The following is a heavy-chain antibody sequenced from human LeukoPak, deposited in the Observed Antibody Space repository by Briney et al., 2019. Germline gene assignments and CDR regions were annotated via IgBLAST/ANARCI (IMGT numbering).Heavy chain of an antibody. CDR3: AREILGGFNPGAY. CDR1: LDSTTSNF. D-gene: IGHD1-14*01. CDR2: IHRSGSP. V-gene: IGHV4-4*02. Sequence: SESLSLTCTVSLDSTTSNFWSWVRQPPGKGLEWIGEIHRSGSPNYNPSLQSRVTISIDRSRNQIALELSSVTAADTAVYYCAREILGGFNPGAYWCQGTLVTVSS. J-gene: IGHJ4*02.